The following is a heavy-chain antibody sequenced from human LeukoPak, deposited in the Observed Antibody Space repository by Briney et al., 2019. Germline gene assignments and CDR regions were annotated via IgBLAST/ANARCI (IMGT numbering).Heavy chain of an antibody. D-gene: IGHD3-10*01. J-gene: IGHJ5*02. CDR1: GFIVNSNF. CDR3: AKDRYYYGSGSFDP. CDR2: LHSGGRT. V-gene: IGHV3-53*01. Sequence: GGSLRLSCAASGFIVNSNFMSWVRQAPGKGLEWVPVLHSGGRTQYADSVKGRFTISRDNSKNTLYLQMNSLRAEDTAVYYCAKDRYYYGSGSFDPWGQGTLVTVSS.